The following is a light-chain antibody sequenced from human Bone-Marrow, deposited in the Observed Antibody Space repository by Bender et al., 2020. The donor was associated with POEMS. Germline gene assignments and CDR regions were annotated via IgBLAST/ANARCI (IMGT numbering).Light chain of an antibody. J-gene: IGLJ3*02. CDR1: SSNIGNHG. V-gene: IGLV1-36*01. CDR2: YVD. Sequence: QSVVTQPPSLSEAPRQRVTISCSGSSSNIGNHGVNWYQQLPGEAPKLLIYYVDLLTPGVSDRFSAFKSGTAASLAISELQSEDETLYYSSAWDDSLSGWVFGGGPKLTVL. CDR3: SAWDDSLSGWV.